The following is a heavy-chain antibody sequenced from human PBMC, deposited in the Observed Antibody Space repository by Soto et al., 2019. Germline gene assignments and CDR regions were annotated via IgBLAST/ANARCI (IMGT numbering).Heavy chain of an antibody. J-gene: IGHJ4*02. V-gene: IGHV2-5*02. CDR2: IYWDDDK. Sequence: QITLNESGPTQVKPRQTLTLTCTFSGFSLTTSGVGVGWIRQSPGKAPEWLALIYWDDDKRYSPSLKSRLTITKDTSKNQVVLTMAAVDPADTATYYCAHRVLRTVFGLVTTTAIYFDFWGQGTPVAVSS. D-gene: IGHD3-3*01. CDR1: GFSLTTSGVG. CDR3: AHRVLRTVFGLVTTTAIYFDF.